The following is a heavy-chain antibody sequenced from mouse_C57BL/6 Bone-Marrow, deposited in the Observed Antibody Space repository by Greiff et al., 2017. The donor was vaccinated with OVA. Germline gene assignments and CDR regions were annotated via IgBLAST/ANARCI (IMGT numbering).Heavy chain of an antibody. V-gene: IGHV5-9-1*02. D-gene: IGHD1-1*01. CDR2: ISRGGDYI. CDR1: GFTFSSYA. Sequence: EVHLVESGEGLVKPGGSLKLSCAASGFTFSSYAMSWVRQTPEKRLEWVAYISRGGDYIYYADTVKGRFTIYRDNARNTLYLQMSSLKSEDTAMYYCTRACYGSSAWFAYWGQGTLVTVSA. J-gene: IGHJ3*01. CDR3: TRACYGSSAWFAY.